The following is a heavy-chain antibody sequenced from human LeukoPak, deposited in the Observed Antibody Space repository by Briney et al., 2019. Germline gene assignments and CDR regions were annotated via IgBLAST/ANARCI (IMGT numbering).Heavy chain of an antibody. D-gene: IGHD3-9*01. CDR1: GYTFTSYD. Sequence: ASVKVSCKASGYTFTSYDINWVRQATGQGLEWMGWMNPNSGNTGYAQKFQGRVTMTRNTSISTAYMELSSLRSEDTAVYYCARGPLRYFDWLLKKMYYFDYWGQGTLVTVSS. CDR3: ARGPLRYFDWLLKKMYYFDY. CDR2: MNPNSGNT. V-gene: IGHV1-8*01. J-gene: IGHJ4*02.